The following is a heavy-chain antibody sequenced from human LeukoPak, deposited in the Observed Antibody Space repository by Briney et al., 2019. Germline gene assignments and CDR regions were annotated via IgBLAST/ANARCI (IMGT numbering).Heavy chain of an antibody. CDR3: ARGPHYTGSYGRYFDY. J-gene: IGHJ4*02. CDR1: GGSISSYY. D-gene: IGHD1-26*01. Sequence: PSETLSLTCTVSGGSISSYYWSWIRQPPGKGLEWIGYIYYSGSTNYNPSLKSRVTISVGTSKNQFSLKLSSVTAADTAVYYCARGPHYTGSYGRYFDYWGQGTLVTVSS. V-gene: IGHV4-59*01. CDR2: IYYSGST.